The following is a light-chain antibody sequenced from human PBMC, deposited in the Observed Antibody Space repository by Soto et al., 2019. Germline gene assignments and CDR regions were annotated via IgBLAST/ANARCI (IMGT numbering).Light chain of an antibody. CDR2: DVS. J-gene: IGLJ1*01. Sequence: QSALTQPRSVSGSPGQSVTISCTGTSSDVGGYKYVSWYQQHPGKAPKVMIYDVSKRPSGVPDRFSGSKSGNTATLTIAGLQAEDEADYHCCSYAGSYTYVFGTGTKVTVL. V-gene: IGLV2-11*01. CDR1: SSDVGGYKY. CDR3: CSYAGSYTYV.